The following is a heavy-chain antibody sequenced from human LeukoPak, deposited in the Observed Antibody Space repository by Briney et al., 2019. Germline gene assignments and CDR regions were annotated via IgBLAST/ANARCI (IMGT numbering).Heavy chain of an antibody. CDR3: AKVPAAADRVDY. J-gene: IGHJ4*02. CDR2: ISYDGSNK. Sequence: GGSLRLSCAASGFTFSSYGMHWVRQAPGKGLEWVAVISYDGSNKYYADSVKGRFTISRDNSKNTLYLQMNSLRAEDTAVYYCAKVPAAADRVDYWGQGTLVTVSS. CDR1: GFTFSSYG. D-gene: IGHD6-13*01. V-gene: IGHV3-30*18.